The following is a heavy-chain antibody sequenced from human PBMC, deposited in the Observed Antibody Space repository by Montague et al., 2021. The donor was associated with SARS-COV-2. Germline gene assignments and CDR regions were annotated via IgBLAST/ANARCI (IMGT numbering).Heavy chain of an antibody. Sequence: SETLSLTCTVAGGSISTYYWGWIRQPPGKGLEWIGYIYYSGSTNXRPSLKGRVTISVDTSKNQFSLRLSSVTAADTAGYYCARDGNNANQNYWYFDLWGRGTLVTVSS. CDR3: ARDGNNANQNYWYFDL. CDR2: IYYSGST. CDR1: GGSISTYY. V-gene: IGHV4-59*12. J-gene: IGHJ2*01. D-gene: IGHD1/OR15-1a*01.